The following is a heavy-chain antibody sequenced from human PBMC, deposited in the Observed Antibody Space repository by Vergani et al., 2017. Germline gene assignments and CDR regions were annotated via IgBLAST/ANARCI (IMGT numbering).Heavy chain of an antibody. CDR1: RYSFTSYW. Sequence: EVQLVQSGAEVKKPGASLRISCKGSRYSFTSYWISWVRQMPGKGLEWMGRIDPSDSYTNYSPSFQGHVTISADKSISTAYLQWSSLKASDTAMYYCARVGWSYYDSSGYYYAPGGWFDPWGQGTLVTVSS. J-gene: IGHJ5*02. D-gene: IGHD3-22*01. CDR3: ARVGWSYYDSSGYYYAPGGWFDP. CDR2: IDPSDSYT. V-gene: IGHV5-10-1*03.